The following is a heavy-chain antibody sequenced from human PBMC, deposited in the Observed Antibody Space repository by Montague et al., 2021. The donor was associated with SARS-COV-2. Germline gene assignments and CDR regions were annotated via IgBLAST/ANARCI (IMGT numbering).Heavy chain of an antibody. D-gene: IGHD3-22*01. J-gene: IGHJ6*02. CDR2: ISYDGSKK. V-gene: IGHV3-30*04. Sequence: SLRLSCAASRFTFNTYTMHWVRQAPGKGLQWVAVISYDGSKKYYIDSVKGRSTISRDNSRNTLSLQMNSLRSEDSAVYYCARDGSGYASNYFYVMDVWGQGTMVTVSS. CDR1: RFTFNTYT. CDR3: ARDGSGYASNYFYVMDV.